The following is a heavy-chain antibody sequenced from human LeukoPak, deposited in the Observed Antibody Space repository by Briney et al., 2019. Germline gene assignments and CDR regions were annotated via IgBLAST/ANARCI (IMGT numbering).Heavy chain of an antibody. V-gene: IGHV3-23*01. CDR1: GFTFSSYA. Sequence: GGSLRLSCAASGFTFSSYAMSWVRQAPGKGLEWVSAISGSGGSTYYADSVKGRFTISRDNSKNTLYLQMNSLRAEDTAVYYCASPLDMYYYDSSGFVGSFSYWGQGTLVTVPS. J-gene: IGHJ4*02. CDR2: ISGSGGST. CDR3: ASPLDMYYYDSSGFVGSFSY. D-gene: IGHD3-22*01.